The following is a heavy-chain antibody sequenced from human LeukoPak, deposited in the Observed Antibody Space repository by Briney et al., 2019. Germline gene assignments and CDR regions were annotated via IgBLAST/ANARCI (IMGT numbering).Heavy chain of an antibody. CDR3: ARRIAAADAFDI. Sequence: SETLSLTCIVSGGSISSYYWSWIRQPPGKGLEWIGYISDSGSTNYNASPKSRVTISVDTSKNQFSLKLSSVTAADTAVYYCARRIAAADAFDIWGQGTMVTVSS. V-gene: IGHV4-59*08. CDR1: GGSISSYY. J-gene: IGHJ3*02. D-gene: IGHD6-13*01. CDR2: ISDSGST.